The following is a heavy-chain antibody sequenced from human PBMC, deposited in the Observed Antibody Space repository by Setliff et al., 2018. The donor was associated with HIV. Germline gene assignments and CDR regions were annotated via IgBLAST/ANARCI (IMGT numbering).Heavy chain of an antibody. CDR3: ASLFHDTSAPWLNYVDH. CDR1: GGSISSGSYY. D-gene: IGHD3-22*01. CDR2: IYSSGST. V-gene: IGHV4-61*09. Sequence: SETLSLTCTVSGGSISSGSYYWNWIRQPAGKGLEWIGHIYSSGSTNYNPSLKSRVTISVDTSKNQFSLDLSSVTAADTAVYYCASLFHDTSAPWLNYVDHWGQGTLVTVSS. J-gene: IGHJ4*02.